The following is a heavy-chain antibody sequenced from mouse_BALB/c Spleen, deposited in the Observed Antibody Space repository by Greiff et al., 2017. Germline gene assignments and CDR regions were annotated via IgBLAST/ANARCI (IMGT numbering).Heavy chain of an antibody. V-gene: IGHV2-9*02. CDR3: ARDGYDGAY. CDR2: IWAGGST. CDR1: GFSLTSYG. J-gene: IGHJ3*01. Sequence: VKVVESGPGLVAPSQSLSITCTVSGFSLTSYGVHWVRQPPGKGLEWLGVIWAGGSTNYNSALMSRLSISKDNSKSQVFLKMNSLQTDDTAMYYCARDGYDGAYWGQGTLVTVSA. D-gene: IGHD2-2*01.